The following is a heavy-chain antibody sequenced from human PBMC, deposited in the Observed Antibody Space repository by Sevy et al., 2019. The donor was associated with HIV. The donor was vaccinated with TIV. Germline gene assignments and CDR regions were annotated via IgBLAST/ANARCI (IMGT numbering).Heavy chain of an antibody. Sequence: GGCLRLSCAASGFTFSSYGMHWVRQAPGKGLEWVAVISYDGSNKYYADSVKGRFTISRDNSKNTLYLQMNSLAAEDKAVYYCAKELGYWSSTSCQREPPHGGDAFDIWGQGTMVTVSS. CDR2: ISYDGSNK. CDR3: AKELGYWSSTSCQREPPHGGDAFDI. CDR1: GFTFSSYG. V-gene: IGHV3-30*18. J-gene: IGHJ3*02. D-gene: IGHD2-2*01.